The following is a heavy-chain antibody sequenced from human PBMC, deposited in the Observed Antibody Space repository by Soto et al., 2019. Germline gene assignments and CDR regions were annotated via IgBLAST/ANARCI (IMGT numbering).Heavy chain of an antibody. Sequence: SGPLSLTCTVSGGSVSSGSYYWSWIRQPPGKGLEWIGYIYYSGSTNYNPSLKSRVTISVDTSKNQFSLKLSSVTAADTAVYYCARAERGVAATFWYNFFDRWGQGTLVTGSS. CDR2: IYYSGST. CDR3: ARAERGVAATFWYNFFDR. D-gene: IGHD2-15*01. J-gene: IGHJ5*02. CDR1: GGSVSSGSYY. V-gene: IGHV4-61*01.